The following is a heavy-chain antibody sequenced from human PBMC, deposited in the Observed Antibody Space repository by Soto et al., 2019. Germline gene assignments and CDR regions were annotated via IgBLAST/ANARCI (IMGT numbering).Heavy chain of an antibody. CDR2: IIPIFGTA. D-gene: IGHD5-18*01. CDR3: AKRGGSGTAFDY. CDR1: GGTFSSYA. J-gene: IGHJ4*02. V-gene: IGHV1-69*13. Sequence: ASVKVSCKASGGTFSSYAISWVRQAPGQGLEWMGGIIPIFGTANYAQKFQGRVTITADESTSTAYMELSSLRSEDTAVYYCAKRGGSGTAFDYSGQGTLVTVSS.